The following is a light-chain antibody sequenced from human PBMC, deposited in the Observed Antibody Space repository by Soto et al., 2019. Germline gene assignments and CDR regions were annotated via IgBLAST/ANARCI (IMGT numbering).Light chain of an antibody. J-gene: IGKJ1*01. V-gene: IGKV1-5*03. Sequence: DIQMTQSPSTLSASVGDRVTITCRASQRISNWLAWYQHKPGKAPKLLIYKASSLECGVSSRFSGSGSGTEFTLTISSLQPDDFATYYCQQYNSYPWTFGQGTKVEIK. CDR3: QQYNSYPWT. CDR2: KAS. CDR1: QRISNW.